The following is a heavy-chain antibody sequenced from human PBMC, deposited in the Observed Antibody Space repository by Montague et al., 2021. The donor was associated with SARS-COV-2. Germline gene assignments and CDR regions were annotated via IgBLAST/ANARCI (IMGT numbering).Heavy chain of an antibody. Sequence: SVKVSCKASGYSFSVYGINWVRQAPGQGLEWMGWVSGQNGRTSYAQNLQGRVSMTTDTPTSTAYMELSGLTSDDTAIYYCAGGYARDAFGLWGQGTMVTVSS. CDR1: GYSFSVYG. CDR2: VSGQNGRT. D-gene: IGHD2-2*01. J-gene: IGHJ3*01. V-gene: IGHV1-18*01. CDR3: AGGYARDAFGL.